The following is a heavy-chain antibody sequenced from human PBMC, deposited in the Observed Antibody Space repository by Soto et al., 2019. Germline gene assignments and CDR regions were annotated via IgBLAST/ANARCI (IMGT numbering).Heavy chain of an antibody. CDR1: GYTFTNYG. V-gene: IGHV1-18*01. J-gene: IGHJ5*02. CDR2: INTYNGNT. Sequence: QVQLVQSGAEVKKPGASVKVSCKASGYTFTNYGISWVRQAPGQGLEWMGWINTYNGNTNHAQKLQGRVTMTTDTSPSTAYMELRSLRSDDTAVYYCARGVGSGTYYNHYNWFDPWGQGTLVTVSS. CDR3: ARGVGSGTYYNHYNWFDP. D-gene: IGHD3-10*01.